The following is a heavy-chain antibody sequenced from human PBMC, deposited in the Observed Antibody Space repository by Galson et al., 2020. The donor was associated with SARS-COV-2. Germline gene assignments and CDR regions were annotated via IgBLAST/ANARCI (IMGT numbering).Heavy chain of an antibody. J-gene: IGHJ3*02. Sequence: SETLSLTCTVSGGSISSSSYYWGWIRQPPGKGLEWIGSNYYSGSTYYNPSLKSRVTISVDTSKNQFSLKLSSVTAADTAVYYCARQDSSGYYYPFRRNDAFDIWGQGTMVTVSS. CDR1: GGSISSSSYY. CDR3: ARQDSSGYYYPFRRNDAFDI. CDR2: NYYSGST. V-gene: IGHV4-39*01. D-gene: IGHD3-22*01.